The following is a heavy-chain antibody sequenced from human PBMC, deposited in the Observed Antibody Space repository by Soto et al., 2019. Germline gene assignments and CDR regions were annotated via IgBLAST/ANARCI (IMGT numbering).Heavy chain of an antibody. CDR2: ISWNSGSI. D-gene: IGHD6-6*01. CDR3: AKDMAPYSSSSFCIQGFDY. J-gene: IGHJ4*02. V-gene: IGHV3-9*01. Sequence: EVQLVESGGGLVQPGRSLRLSCAASGFTFDDYAMHWVRQAPGKGLEWVSGISWNSGSIGYADSVKGRFTISSDNAKNSLYLQMNSLRAEDTALYYCAKDMAPYSSSSFCIQGFDYWGQGTLVTVSS. CDR1: GFTFDDYA.